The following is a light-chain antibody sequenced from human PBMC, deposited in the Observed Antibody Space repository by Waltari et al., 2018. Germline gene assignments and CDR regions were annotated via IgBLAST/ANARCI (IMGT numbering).Light chain of an antibody. V-gene: IGKV2-30*01. Sequence: DVVLTQSPLSLSVTLGQSASVSCRSSQSLAFSDGKTYLNWFHQRPGQCPRRLIYKVSNRESGVPGRISGSGSGTDFALKISRVEAEEVGVYYCMEGAQWYTFGQGTKLEIK. CDR2: KVS. J-gene: IGKJ2*01. CDR3: MEGAQWYT. CDR1: QSLAFSDGKTY.